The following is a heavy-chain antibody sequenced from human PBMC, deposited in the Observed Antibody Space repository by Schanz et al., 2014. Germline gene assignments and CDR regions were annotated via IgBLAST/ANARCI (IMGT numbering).Heavy chain of an antibody. CDR2: INHSGGT. V-gene: IGHV4-34*01. CDR1: GGSSSDCY. CDR3: ARAPTGYGMDV. Sequence: QVQLQQWGAGLLKASETLSLTCAVYGGSSSDCYWSWIRQPPGKGLEWIGEINHSGGTNYSPSLKSRVTMSVDTSKNQFSLILTSVTAADTAVYYCARAPTGYGMDVWGQGTTVTVSS. J-gene: IGHJ6*02.